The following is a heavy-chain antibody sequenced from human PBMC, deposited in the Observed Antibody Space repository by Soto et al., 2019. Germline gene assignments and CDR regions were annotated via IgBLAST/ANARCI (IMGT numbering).Heavy chain of an antibody. CDR2: IIPILGIA. CDR1: GGTFSSYT. Sequence: QVQLVQSGAEVKKPGSSVKVSCKASGGTFSSYTISWVRQAPGQGLEWMGRIIPILGIANYAQKFQGRVMITADKSTSTAYMELSSLRSEDTAVYYCARDRREYSSSLTLDWCDPWGQGTLVTVSS. D-gene: IGHD6-6*01. V-gene: IGHV1-69*08. J-gene: IGHJ5*02. CDR3: ARDRREYSSSLTLDWCDP.